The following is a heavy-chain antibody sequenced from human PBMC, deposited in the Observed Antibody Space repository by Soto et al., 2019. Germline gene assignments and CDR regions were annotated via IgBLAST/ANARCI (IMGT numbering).Heavy chain of an antibody. V-gene: IGHV3-23*01. Sequence: GGSLRLSCAASGFTFSSYAMSWVRQAPGEGLEWVSGISGSGSSTYYADSVKGRLTISRDNSKNTLDVQMNSLRAEDTAVFYCAKNFRYSSGRDAFDIWGQGTMVTVSS. D-gene: IGHD6-19*01. CDR3: AKNFRYSSGRDAFDI. CDR1: GFTFSSYA. J-gene: IGHJ3*02. CDR2: ISGSGSST.